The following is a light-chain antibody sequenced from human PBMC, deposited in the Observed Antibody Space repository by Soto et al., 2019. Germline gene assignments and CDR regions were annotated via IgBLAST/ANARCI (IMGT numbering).Light chain of an antibody. CDR3: QQYGSSRT. CDR2: GAS. V-gene: IGKV3-20*01. CDR1: QSVSSSY. J-gene: IGKJ1*01. Sequence: EIVLTQSPGTLSLSPGERATRSCRASQSVSSSYLAWYQQKPGQAPRLLIYGASSRATGIPDRFSGSGSGTDFTLTISRLEPEDFAVYYCQQYGSSRTFGQGTKVE.